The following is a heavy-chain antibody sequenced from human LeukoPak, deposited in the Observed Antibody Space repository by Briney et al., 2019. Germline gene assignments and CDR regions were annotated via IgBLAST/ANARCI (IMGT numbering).Heavy chain of an antibody. V-gene: IGHV3-21*01. J-gene: IGHJ6*03. CDR3: ARSVYDFWSGYPVGFSYYMDV. Sequence: GGSLRLSCAASGFTFSTYSMNWVRQAPGKGLEWVSSISSSSSYMYYADSVKGRFTISRDNAKNSLYLQMNSLRAEDTAVYSCARSVYDFWSGYPVGFSYYMDVWGKGTTVTVSS. D-gene: IGHD3-3*01. CDR2: ISSSSSYM. CDR1: GFTFSTYS.